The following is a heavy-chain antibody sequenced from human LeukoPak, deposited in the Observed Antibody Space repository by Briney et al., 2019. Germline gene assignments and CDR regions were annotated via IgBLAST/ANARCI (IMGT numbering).Heavy chain of an antibody. CDR3: TRVSTGTAGGWEY. Sequence: GGSLRLSCAASGFTVGSYLIHWVRQAPGKGLDWVSRINGDGTNRDYADSVRGRFAISRDNGKNTVYLQMNSLGGEDTAVYYCTRVSTGTAGGWEYWGQGTLVTVSS. D-gene: IGHD1-1*01. CDR2: INGDGTNR. V-gene: IGHV3-74*01. CDR1: GFTVGSYL. J-gene: IGHJ4*02.